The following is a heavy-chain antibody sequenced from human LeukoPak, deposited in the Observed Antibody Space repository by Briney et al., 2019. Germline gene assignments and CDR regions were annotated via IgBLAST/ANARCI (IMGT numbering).Heavy chain of an antibody. D-gene: IGHD2-15*01. V-gene: IGHV5-51*01. Sequence: GESLKISCKGSGYSFTSYWIGWVRQMPGEGLEWMGIIYPGDSDNRYSPSFQGQVIITDDKSISTSYLQWRSLKASGSVMYYGRRSSDSGAAVRYACDIWGQGTMVTVSS. CDR1: GYSFTSYW. CDR3: RRSSDSGAAVRYACDI. J-gene: IGHJ3*02. CDR2: IYPGDSDN.